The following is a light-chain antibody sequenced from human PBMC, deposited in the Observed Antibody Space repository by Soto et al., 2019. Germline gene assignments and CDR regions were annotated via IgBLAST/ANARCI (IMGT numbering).Light chain of an antibody. Sequence: IVMTQSPATLAVSPGERATLSCGASQNVNYNLAWYQQKPGQAPSLLIHDASIRATAVPARFSGSGSGTEFTLTISSLQSEDFADYYCQQYNNWPRTFGQGTKVDIK. CDR1: QNVNYN. CDR3: QQYNNWPRT. CDR2: DAS. J-gene: IGKJ1*01. V-gene: IGKV3-15*01.